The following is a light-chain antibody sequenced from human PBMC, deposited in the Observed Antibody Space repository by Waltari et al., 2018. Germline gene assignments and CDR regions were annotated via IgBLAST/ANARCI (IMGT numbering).Light chain of an antibody. V-gene: IGLV8-61*01. CDR1: SGSVSTNHY. J-gene: IGLJ3*02. CDR3: VLYMGSVV. Sequence: QTVVTQEPSFSVSPGGTVTLTCGLTSGSVSTNHYASWYRQTPAQAPRTLIHNTDTRSSGVPDRFSGSILGNKAALTITGAQADDESDYYCVLYMGSVVFGGGTELTVL. CDR2: NTD.